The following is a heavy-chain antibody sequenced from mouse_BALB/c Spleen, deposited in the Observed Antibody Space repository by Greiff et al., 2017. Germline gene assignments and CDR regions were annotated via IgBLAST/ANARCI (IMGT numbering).Heavy chain of an antibody. J-gene: IGHJ1*01. V-gene: IGHV1S81*02. CDR3: TRSGGYDGYWYFDV. CDR1: GYTFTSYY. D-gene: IGHD2-2*01. CDR2: INPSNGGT. Sequence: QVQLKQSGAELVKPGASVKLSCKASGYTFTSYYMYWVKLRPGQGLEWIGEINPSNGGTNFNEKFKSKATLTVDKSSSTAYMQLSSLTSEDSAVYYCTRSGGYDGYWYFDVWGAGTTVTVSS.